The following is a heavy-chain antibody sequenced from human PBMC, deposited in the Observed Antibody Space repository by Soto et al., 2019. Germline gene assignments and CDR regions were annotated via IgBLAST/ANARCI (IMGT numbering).Heavy chain of an antibody. D-gene: IGHD3-9*01. CDR3: ARETGYYMYYFDD. V-gene: IGHV3-11*01. CDR2: ISSSGSNI. Sequence: GGSLRLSCAASGFTFSDYYMSWIRQAPGKGLEWVSYISSSGSNIYYADSVKGRFTISRDNAKNSLYLQMNSLRAEDTAVYYCARETGYYMYYFDDWGQGTLVTVSS. CDR1: GFTFSDYY. J-gene: IGHJ4*02.